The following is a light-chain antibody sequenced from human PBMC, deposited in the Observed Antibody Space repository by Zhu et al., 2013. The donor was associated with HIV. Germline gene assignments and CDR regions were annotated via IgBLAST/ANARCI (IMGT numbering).Light chain of an antibody. Sequence: DIQLTQSPSFLSASVGDRVTITCRASQVINTYLAWYQHEPGKAPRLLIYAATTLQSGVPSRFSGSGSGTEFTLTISSLQPEDFATYYCQQLKTYPRSFGQGTQSGDQ. J-gene: IGKJ2*01. V-gene: IGKV1-9*01. CDR3: QQLKTYPRS. CDR1: QVINTY. CDR2: AAT.